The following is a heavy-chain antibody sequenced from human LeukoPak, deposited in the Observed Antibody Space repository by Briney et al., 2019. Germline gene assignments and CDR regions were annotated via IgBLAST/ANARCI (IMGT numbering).Heavy chain of an antibody. CDR1: GYSFTSYW. CDR3: ARHKIVEEVTHYYYYYMDV. D-gene: IGHD3-16*02. CDR2: IYPGDSDT. V-gene: IGHV5-51*01. Sequence: GESLKISCKGSGYSFTSYWIGWVRQMPGKGLEWMGIIYPGDSDTRYSPSFQGQVTISADKSISTAYLQWSSLTASDTAMYYCARHKIVEEVTHYYYYYMDVWGKGTTVTVSS. J-gene: IGHJ6*03.